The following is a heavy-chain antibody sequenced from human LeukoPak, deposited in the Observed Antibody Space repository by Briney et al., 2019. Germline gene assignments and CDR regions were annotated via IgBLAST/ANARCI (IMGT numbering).Heavy chain of an antibody. CDR2: ITRSSSTI. CDR3: VRDPDALDY. CDR1: GFTFSSYS. V-gene: IGHV3-48*02. J-gene: IGHJ4*02. Sequence: GGSLRLSCAASGFTFSSYSMNWVRQATGKGLEWVSYITRSSSTIHYRDSVKGRFTISRDNAKNSLYLQMNSLRDEDTAVYYCVRDPDALDYWGQGTLVTVSS.